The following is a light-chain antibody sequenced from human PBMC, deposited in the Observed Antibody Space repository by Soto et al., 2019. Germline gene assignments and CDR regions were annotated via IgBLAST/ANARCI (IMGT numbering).Light chain of an antibody. CDR1: SSDIGGHNY. CDR3: SSYTSTSTLYV. V-gene: IGLV2-14*03. J-gene: IGLJ1*01. CDR2: DVS. Sequence: QSALTQPASVSGSPGQSITISCTGTSSDIGGHNYVSWYQQLPGKDPKLIIYDVSNRPSGVSDRFSGSKSGNAASLTISGLQAEDEADYYCSSYTSTSTLYVCGTGTKLTVL.